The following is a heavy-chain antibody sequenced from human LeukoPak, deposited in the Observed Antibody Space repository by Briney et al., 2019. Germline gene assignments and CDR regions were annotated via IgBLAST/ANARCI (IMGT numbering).Heavy chain of an antibody. CDR2: IRYDGSSK. Sequence: QSGGSLRLSCAASGFIFRSYGMYWVRQAPGKGPEWLSFIRYDGSSKFYADSVEGRFTISRDNSNNTLYLQMSSLRVEDTAVYYCVKERGYRSSWRLEYWGQGTLVTVSS. J-gene: IGHJ4*02. CDR1: GFIFRSYG. V-gene: IGHV3-30*02. D-gene: IGHD6-13*01. CDR3: VKERGYRSSWRLEY.